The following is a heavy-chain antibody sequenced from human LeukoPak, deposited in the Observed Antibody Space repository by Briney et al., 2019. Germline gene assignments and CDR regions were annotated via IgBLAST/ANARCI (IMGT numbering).Heavy chain of an antibody. D-gene: IGHD3-3*01. J-gene: IGHJ5*02. V-gene: IGHV1-2*02. CDR3: ARDEADFWSGYYTGEGMP. Sequence: ASVNVSCKASGYTFTGYYMHWVRQAPGQGREWMGWINPNSGGTNYAQKFQGRVTMTRDTSISTAYMELSRLRSDDTAVYYCARDEADFWSGYYTGEGMPWGQGTLVTVSS. CDR1: GYTFTGYY. CDR2: INPNSGGT.